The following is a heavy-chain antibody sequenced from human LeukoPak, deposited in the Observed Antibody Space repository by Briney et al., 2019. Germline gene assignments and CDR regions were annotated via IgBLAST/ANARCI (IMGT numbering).Heavy chain of an antibody. D-gene: IGHD3-22*01. J-gene: IGHJ4*02. V-gene: IGHV3-21*01. CDR2: ISSSSSYI. CDR3: ARGGGYYDSSGYYSRD. CDR1: GFTFSSYS. Sequence: GGSLRLSCAASGFTFSSYSMNWVRQAPGKGLGWVSSISSSSSYIYYADSVKGRFTISRDNAKNSLYLQMNSLRAEDTAVYYCARGGGYYDSSGYYSRDWGQGTLVTVSS.